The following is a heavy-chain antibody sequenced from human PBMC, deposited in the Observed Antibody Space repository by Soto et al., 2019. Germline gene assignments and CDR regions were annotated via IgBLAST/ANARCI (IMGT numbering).Heavy chain of an antibody. J-gene: IGHJ6*03. V-gene: IGHV4-31*03. CDR3: ARFSPPGSYYMDV. D-gene: IGHD5-12*01. CDR2: IHYSGRT. CDR1: GGSISSGGYY. Sequence: QVQLQESGPGPVKPSQTLSLTCTVSGGSISSGGYYWTWIRQPPGKGLEWIGYIHYSGRTHYNPSLESRVTISVDTSKNQFSLRLSSVTAAETAEYYCARFSPPGSYYMDVWGKGPSVTVAS.